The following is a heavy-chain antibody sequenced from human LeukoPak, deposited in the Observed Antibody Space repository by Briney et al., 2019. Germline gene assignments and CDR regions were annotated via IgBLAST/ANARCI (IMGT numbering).Heavy chain of an antibody. CDR1: GFTFRNHG. J-gene: IGHJ4*02. CDR3: ARDRGSYYIDF. Sequence: PGGSLRLSCAASGFTFRNHGMHWVRQAPGKGLEWVAVIWYDGSNKYYADSVKGRFTFSRDNSKNTLSLQMDSLRAEDTALYYCARDRGSYYIDFWGQGTPVTDSS. V-gene: IGHV3-33*01. D-gene: IGHD1-1*01. CDR2: IWYDGSNK.